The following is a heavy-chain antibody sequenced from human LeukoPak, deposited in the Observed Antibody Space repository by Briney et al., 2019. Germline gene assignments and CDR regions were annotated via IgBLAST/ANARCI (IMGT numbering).Heavy chain of an antibody. V-gene: IGHV1-18*01. J-gene: IGHJ3*02. CDR1: VYTFTSYV. Sequence: ASVKDSCKSSVYTFTSYVISWVRQPAGKGREWVGGISAYNGNTNNVQKLQGRVIMTTDTSTSTPYMELRRLRSDDTAVDYCARDVVAAAGTGDDAFDIWGQGTIVTVSS. D-gene: IGHD6-13*01. CDR2: ISAYNGNT. CDR3: ARDVVAAAGTGDDAFDI.